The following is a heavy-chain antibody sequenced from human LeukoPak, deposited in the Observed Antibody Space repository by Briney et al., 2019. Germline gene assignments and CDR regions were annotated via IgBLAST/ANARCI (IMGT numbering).Heavy chain of an antibody. CDR1: GNTFTGYY. Sequence: ASVKVSCNASGNTFTGYYMHWVRQAPGQGLEWMGWINPNSGGTNYAQKFQGRVTMTRDTSISTAYMELSRLRSDDTAVYYCARALVGATPLGYMDVSGKGTTVTVSS. J-gene: IGHJ6*03. CDR3: ARALVGATPLGYMDV. CDR2: INPNSGGT. V-gene: IGHV1-2*02. D-gene: IGHD1-26*01.